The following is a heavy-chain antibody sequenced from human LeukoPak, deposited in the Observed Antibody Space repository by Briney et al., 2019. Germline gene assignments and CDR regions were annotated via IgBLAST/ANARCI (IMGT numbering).Heavy chain of an antibody. CDR2: IYYSGST. V-gene: IGHV4-39*07. CDR1: GGSISSSSYY. Sequence: SETLSLTCTVSGGSISSSSYYWGWIRQPPGKGLEWIGSIYYSGSTYYNPSLQSRVSISIDTSTNQFSLRLTSVTAADTAVYYCARGTASFDYWGPGTPVTVSS. CDR3: ARGTASFDY. J-gene: IGHJ4*02.